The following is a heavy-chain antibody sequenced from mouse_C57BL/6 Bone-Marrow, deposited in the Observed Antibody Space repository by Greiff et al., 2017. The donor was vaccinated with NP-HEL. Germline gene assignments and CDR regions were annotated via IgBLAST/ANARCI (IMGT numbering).Heavy chain of an antibody. CDR3: ARTTVVATRYAMDY. CDR1: GFTFTDYY. V-gene: IGHV7-3*01. CDR2: IRNKANGYTT. D-gene: IGHD1-1*01. Sequence: EVMLVESGGGLVQPGGSLSLSCAASGFTFTDYYMSWVRQPPGKALEWLGFIRNKANGYTTEYSASVKGRFTISRDNSQSILYLQMNALRAEDSATYYCARTTVVATRYAMDYWGQGTSVTVSS. J-gene: IGHJ4*01.